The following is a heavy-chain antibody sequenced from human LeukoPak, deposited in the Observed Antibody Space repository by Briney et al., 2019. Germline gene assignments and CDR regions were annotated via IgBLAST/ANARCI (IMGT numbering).Heavy chain of an antibody. Sequence: PSETLCLTCAVYGGSFSGYYWSWIRQPPGKGLEWIGEINHSGSTNYNPSLKSRVTISVDTSKNQFSLKLSSVTAADTAVYYCANTYYSSGWPGGDYWGQGTLVTVSS. CDR1: GGSFSGYY. CDR2: INHSGST. D-gene: IGHD6-19*01. CDR3: ANTYYSSGWPGGDY. J-gene: IGHJ4*02. V-gene: IGHV4-34*01.